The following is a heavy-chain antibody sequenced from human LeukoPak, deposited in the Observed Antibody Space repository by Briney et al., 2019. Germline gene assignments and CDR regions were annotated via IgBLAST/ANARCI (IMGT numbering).Heavy chain of an antibody. Sequence: GGSLRLSCAASGFTFSNYWMHWVRQAPGKGLLWVSRINSDGSSTSYADSVKGRFTISRDNAKNTLYLQMNSLRAEDTAVYYCARAVAAAGTGGYLWGQGTLVTVSS. V-gene: IGHV3-74*01. D-gene: IGHD6-13*01. J-gene: IGHJ4*02. CDR2: INSDGSST. CDR1: GFTFSNYW. CDR3: ARAVAAAGTGGYL.